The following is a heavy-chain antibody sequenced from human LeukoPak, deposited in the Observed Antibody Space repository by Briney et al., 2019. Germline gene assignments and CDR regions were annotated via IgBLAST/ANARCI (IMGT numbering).Heavy chain of an antibody. J-gene: IGHJ4*02. D-gene: IGHD5-12*01. CDR1: GFTFSSYA. Sequence: PGGSLRLSCAASGFTFSSYAMSWVRQAPGKGLEWVSAISGSGGSTYYADSVKGRFTISRDNSKNTLYLQMNSLRAEDTAVYYCAKVGYSGYDWGEYYFDYWGQGTLVTVSS. CDR3: AKVGYSGYDWGEYYFDY. V-gene: IGHV3-23*01. CDR2: ISGSGGST.